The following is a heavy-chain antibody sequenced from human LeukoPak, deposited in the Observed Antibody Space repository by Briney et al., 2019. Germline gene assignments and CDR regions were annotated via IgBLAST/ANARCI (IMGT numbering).Heavy chain of an antibody. V-gene: IGHV3-23*01. CDR1: GFTFSSYA. CDR2: ISGSGGGT. Sequence: GGSLRLSCAASGFTFSSYAMNWVRQAPGKGLEWASGISGSGGGTYYADSVTGRFTISRDSSKNTLSLQMNSLRAEDTAIYYCAKGNIPRNYYFDYWGQGTLVTVSS. J-gene: IGHJ4*02. CDR3: AKGNIPRNYYFDY.